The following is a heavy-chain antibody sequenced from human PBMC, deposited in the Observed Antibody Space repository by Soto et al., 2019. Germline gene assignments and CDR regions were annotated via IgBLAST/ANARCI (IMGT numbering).Heavy chain of an antibody. V-gene: IGHV3-33*01. CDR2: IWYDGSNK. CDR1: GFTFSSYG. Sequence: QVQLVESGGGVVQPGRSLRLSCAASGFTFSSYGMHWVRQAPGKGLEWVAVIWYDGSNKYYADSVKGRFTISRDNSKNTLYVQMNSLRAEDTAAYYCARSSPYPYYFDYWGQGTLVTVSS. D-gene: IGHD2-2*01. J-gene: IGHJ4*02. CDR3: ARSSPYPYYFDY.